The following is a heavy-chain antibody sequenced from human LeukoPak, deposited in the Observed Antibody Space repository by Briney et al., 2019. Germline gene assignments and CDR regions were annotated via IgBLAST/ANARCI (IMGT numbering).Heavy chain of an antibody. CDR1: GFTFSSYG. Sequence: GGSLRLSCAASGFTFSSYGMHWVRQAPGKGLEWVAVISYDGSNKYYADSAKGRFTISRDNSKNTLYLQMNSLRAEDTAVYYCAKSWQWLTYYYYGMDVWGQGTTVTVSS. V-gene: IGHV3-30*18. J-gene: IGHJ6*02. D-gene: IGHD6-19*01. CDR2: ISYDGSNK. CDR3: AKSWQWLTYYYYGMDV.